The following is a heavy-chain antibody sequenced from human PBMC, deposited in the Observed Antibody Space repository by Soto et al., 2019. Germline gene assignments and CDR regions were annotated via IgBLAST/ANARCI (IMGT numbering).Heavy chain of an antibody. CDR3: ARDVYGDYAHDY. J-gene: IGHJ4*02. V-gene: IGHV3-21*01. CDR1: GFTFTPYS. Sequence: EVQLVESGGGLVKPGGSLRLSCAASGFTFTPYSMNWVRQAPGTGLEWVSSISASSSHIYYAGSVTGRFTISRDNAENSLYLQMNRLRVEDTAVYYCARDVYGDYAHDYWGQGTLVTVSS. CDR2: ISASSSHI. D-gene: IGHD4-17*01.